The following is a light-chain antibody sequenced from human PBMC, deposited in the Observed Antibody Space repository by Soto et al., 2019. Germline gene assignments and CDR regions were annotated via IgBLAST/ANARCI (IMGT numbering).Light chain of an antibody. CDR1: SSDVGGHNF. CDR2: DVR. V-gene: IGLV2-14*03. Sequence: QSVLTQPASVSGSPGQSITISGTGTSSDVGGHNFVSWYQQHPGRAPKLMIYDVRNRPSGVSNRFSGSKSANRASLGISGLLAEDEADYYCSAYARSTTLVFGGGSKLTVL. J-gene: IGLJ2*01. CDR3: SAYARSTTLV.